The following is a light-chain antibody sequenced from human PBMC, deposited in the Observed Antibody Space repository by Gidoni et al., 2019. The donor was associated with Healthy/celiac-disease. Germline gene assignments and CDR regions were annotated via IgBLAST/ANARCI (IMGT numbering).Light chain of an antibody. CDR2: DAS. CDR3: QQYDKSVLT. V-gene: IGKV1-33*01. J-gene: IGKJ4*01. Sequence: DIQMTQSPSSLSASVGDRVTITCQASQDISNYLNWYQQKPGKAPKLLIYDASNLETGVPARCSGSGSGTDFTFTSSSLQPEDIATYYCQQYDKSVLTFGGGTKVEIK. CDR1: QDISNY.